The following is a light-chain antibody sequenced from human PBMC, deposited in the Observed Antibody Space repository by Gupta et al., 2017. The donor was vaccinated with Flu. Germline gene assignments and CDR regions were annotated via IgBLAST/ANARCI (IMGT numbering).Light chain of an antibody. V-gene: IGKV3-20*01. CDR3: QQYGSSLT. J-gene: IGKJ4*01. CDR1: QTVGDFS. CDR2: ATD. Sequence: EIELTQSPSILSVSVGERATLSCRASQTVGDFSLSCYQQTPGQAPRLLIYATDRRTAGISDWFSGSGCAPVFTPTSSRLAAEDVAVYYCQQYGSSLTFGGGTKVEVK.